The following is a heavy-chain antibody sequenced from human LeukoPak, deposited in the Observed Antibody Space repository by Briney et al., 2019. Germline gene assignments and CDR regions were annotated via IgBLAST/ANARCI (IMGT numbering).Heavy chain of an antibody. D-gene: IGHD3-22*01. CDR2: IYYSGST. Sequence: SETLSLTCTVSGGSISISSYYWGWIRQPPGKGLEWIGSIYYSGSTYYNPSLKSRVTISVDTSKNQFSLKLRSVTAADTAVYYCAIQALYYYDSSGYPLPWYFDLWGRGTLVTVSS. J-gene: IGHJ2*01. CDR1: GGSISISSYY. V-gene: IGHV4-39*01. CDR3: AIQALYYYDSSGYPLPWYFDL.